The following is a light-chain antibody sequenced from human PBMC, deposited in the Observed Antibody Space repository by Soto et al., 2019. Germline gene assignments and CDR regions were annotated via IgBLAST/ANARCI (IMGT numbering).Light chain of an antibody. V-gene: IGKV1-5*03. CDR1: QTISSW. CDR2: HAS. CDR3: QHYNSYSEA. J-gene: IGKJ1*01. Sequence: DIQMTQSPSTLSGSVGDRVTITCRASQTISSWLAWYQQKPGKAPKLLIYHASTLKSGVPSRFSGSGSGTEFTLTISSLQPDDFATYYCQHYNSYSEAFGQGTKVELK.